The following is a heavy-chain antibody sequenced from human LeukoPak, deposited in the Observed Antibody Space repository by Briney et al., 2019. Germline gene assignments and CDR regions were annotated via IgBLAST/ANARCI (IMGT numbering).Heavy chain of an antibody. Sequence: ASVKVSCKASGYTFTGYYMHWVRQAPGRGLEWMGWINPNSGGTNYAQKFQGRVTMTRDTSISTAYMELSRLRSDDTAVYYCARVYDFWSGYGMDVWGQGTTVTVSS. V-gene: IGHV1-2*02. CDR2: INPNSGGT. J-gene: IGHJ6*02. CDR1: GYTFTGYY. D-gene: IGHD3-3*01. CDR3: ARVYDFWSGYGMDV.